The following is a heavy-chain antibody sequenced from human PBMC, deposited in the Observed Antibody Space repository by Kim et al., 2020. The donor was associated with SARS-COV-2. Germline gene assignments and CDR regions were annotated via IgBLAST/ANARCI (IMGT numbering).Heavy chain of an antibody. CDR3: ASRVSMCNLGSSDP. CDR2: VSHSGNN. J-gene: IGHJ5*02. V-gene: IGHV4-4*08. CDR1: GDSITHYF. Sequence: SETLSLTCTVSGDSITHYFWNWIRQSPGNGLEWIGHVSHSGNNVYNPSFDSRVTLFLDTAKNQFSLTLMSVTDADTAVYSCASRVSMCNLGSSDP. D-gene: IGHD3-10*01.